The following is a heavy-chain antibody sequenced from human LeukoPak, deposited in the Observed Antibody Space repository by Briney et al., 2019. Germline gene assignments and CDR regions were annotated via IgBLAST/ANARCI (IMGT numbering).Heavy chain of an antibody. V-gene: IGHV3-23*01. Sequence: GGSLRLSCAASGFSFSAYGMNWVRQAPGKGLEWVSAIGGSGATTYYADSVKGRFTISRDNSKSTLFLHMNNVRVDDTAVYYCARDGERSFDYWGQGTLVTVSS. CDR3: ARDGERSFDY. D-gene: IGHD3-10*01. J-gene: IGHJ4*02. CDR1: GFSFSAYG. CDR2: IGGSGATT.